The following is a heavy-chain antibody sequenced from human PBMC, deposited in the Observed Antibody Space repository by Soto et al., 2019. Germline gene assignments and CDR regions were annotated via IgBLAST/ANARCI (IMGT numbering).Heavy chain of an antibody. J-gene: IGHJ5*02. CDR3: ARVEANGELLYPQFSIDWFDP. Sequence: QVQLVQSGAEVKKPGASVKVSCKASGYTFTSYGISWVRQAPGQGLEWMGWISAYNGNTNYAQKLQGRVTMTTDTSTSTAYRELRSLRADDTAVYYCARVEANGELLYPQFSIDWFDPWGQGTLVTVSS. CDR1: GYTFTSYG. D-gene: IGHD3-10*01. CDR2: ISAYNGNT. V-gene: IGHV1-18*01.